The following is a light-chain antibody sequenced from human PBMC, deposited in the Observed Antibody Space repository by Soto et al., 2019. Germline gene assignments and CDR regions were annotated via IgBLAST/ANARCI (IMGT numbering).Light chain of an antibody. V-gene: IGKV3-15*01. CDR2: GAS. CDR3: QQYTDSPIT. CDR1: QSVSSN. Sequence: EIVMTQSPATLSVSPGERATLSCRASQSVSSNLAWYQQKPGQAPRLLVHGASARASGVPARFSGSGSETDFTFIICSLLSEDFAVYYCQQYTDSPITFGPGTKVDIK. J-gene: IGKJ3*01.